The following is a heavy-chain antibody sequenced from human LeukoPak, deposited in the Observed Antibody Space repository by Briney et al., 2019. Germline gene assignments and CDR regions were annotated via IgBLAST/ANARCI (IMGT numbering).Heavy chain of an antibody. D-gene: IGHD1-26*01. CDR1: GFTFTSYS. CDR2: ISGGGGST. V-gene: IGHV3-23*01. J-gene: IGHJ4*02. CDR3: AKGGKWDVTPFDY. Sequence: GGSLRLSYAASGFTFTSYSMNWVRQAPGKGLEWVSTISGGGGSTYYADSVKGRFTISRDNSKNTLYLQVDSLRAEDTAVYYCAKGGKWDVTPFDYWGQGTLVTVSS.